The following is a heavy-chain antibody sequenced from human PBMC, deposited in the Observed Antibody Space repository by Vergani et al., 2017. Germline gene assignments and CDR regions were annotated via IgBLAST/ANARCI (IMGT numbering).Heavy chain of an antibody. CDR2: ISSSGSTI. J-gene: IGHJ6*02. D-gene: IGHD3-22*01. CDR3: ARDLVIRYYYDSSGFMPMDV. V-gene: IGHV3-11*01. Sequence: QVQLQQWGAGLLKPSETLSLTCAVYGGSFSGYYWSWIRQPPGKGLEWVSYISSSGSTIYYADSVKGRFTISRDNAKNSLYLQMNSLRAEDTAVFYCARDLVIRYYYDSSGFMPMDVWGQGTTVTVSS. CDR1: GGSFSGYY.